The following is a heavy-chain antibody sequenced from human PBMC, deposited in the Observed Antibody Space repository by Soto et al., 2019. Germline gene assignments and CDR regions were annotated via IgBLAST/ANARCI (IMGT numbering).Heavy chain of an antibody. CDR1: GYTFTSYY. CDR3: ARAYIAARPLFDS. J-gene: IGHJ4*02. V-gene: IGHV1-46*01. Sequence: GASVKVSCKASGYTFTSYYMHWVRQAPGQGLDWMGVINPSGGSTSYAQKFQSRVTVTRDTSTSTVYMELSSLRSEDTAVYYCARAYIAARPLFDSWGQGTLVTVSS. CDR2: INPSGGST. D-gene: IGHD6-6*01.